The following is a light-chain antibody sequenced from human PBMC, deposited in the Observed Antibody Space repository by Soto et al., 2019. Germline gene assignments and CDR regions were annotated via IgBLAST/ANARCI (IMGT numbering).Light chain of an antibody. V-gene: IGKV3-15*01. CDR1: QSVSTS. Sequence: EIVMTQSPATLSVSPGERAILSCRASQSVSTSLAWYQKKPGQAPKLLIFGASTRATGIPARFSGSGSGTEFTLTISSLQSEDFAVYYCKQYSNWPPFTFGQGTKLEI. CDR3: KQYSNWPPFT. CDR2: GAS. J-gene: IGKJ2*01.